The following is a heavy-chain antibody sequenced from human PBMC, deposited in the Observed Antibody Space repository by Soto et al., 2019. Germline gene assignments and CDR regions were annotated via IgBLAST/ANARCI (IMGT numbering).Heavy chain of an antibody. CDR2: ISAYNGNT. J-gene: IGHJ6*02. CDR1: GYTFTSYG. Sequence: QVQLVQSGAEVKKPGASVKVSCKASGYTFTSYGISWVRQAPGQGLEWMGWISAYNGNTNYAQKLQGRGTMTTDTSTSTAYMELRSLRSDDTDVYYCARVRGDIVVVPAATPYYYYGMDVWGQGTTVTVSS. D-gene: IGHD2-2*01. CDR3: ARVRGDIVVVPAATPYYYYGMDV. V-gene: IGHV1-18*01.